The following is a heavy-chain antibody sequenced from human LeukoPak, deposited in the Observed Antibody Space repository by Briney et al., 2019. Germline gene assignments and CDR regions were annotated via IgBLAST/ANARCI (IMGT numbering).Heavy chain of an antibody. CDR3: ARIWGGAGVGFDV. Sequence: SETLSLTCTVSGGSISSYFWSWIRQTPGKGLEWIGDIHYSGSTNYNPSLKSRVTISVDTSKNQFSLKLTSVTAADTAVYYCARIWGGAGVGFDVWGQGTMVTVSS. V-gene: IGHV4-59*08. D-gene: IGHD3-16*01. CDR2: IHYSGST. CDR1: GGSISSYF. J-gene: IGHJ3*01.